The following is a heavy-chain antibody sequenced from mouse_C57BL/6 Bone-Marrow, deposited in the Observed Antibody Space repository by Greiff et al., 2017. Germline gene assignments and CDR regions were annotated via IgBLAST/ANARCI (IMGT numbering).Heavy chain of an antibody. Sequence: VQLQQSGAELVRPGASVQLSCTASGFNIKDDYMHWVKQWPEQGLEWIGWIDPENGDPEYASKFPGKATLTADTSSNTAYLQLSSLTSEDTACYYGTTGLYYGSSYVGYWGQGTTLTVSS. V-gene: IGHV14-4*01. J-gene: IGHJ2*01. CDR1: GFNIKDDY. CDR2: IDPENGDP. CDR3: TTGLYYGSSYVGY. D-gene: IGHD1-1*01.